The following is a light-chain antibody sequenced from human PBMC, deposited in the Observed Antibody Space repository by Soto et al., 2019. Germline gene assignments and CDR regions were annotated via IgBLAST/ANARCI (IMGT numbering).Light chain of an antibody. Sequence: QSVRTQPASVSGSPGQSITISCTGTSSDVGSYNLVSWYQQHPGKAPKLMIYEVSKRPSGVSNRFSGSKSGNTASLTISGLQAEDEADYYCSSYEGSSTYVFGTGTKVTVL. CDR3: SSYEGSSTYV. CDR2: EVS. V-gene: IGLV2-23*02. J-gene: IGLJ1*01. CDR1: SSDVGSYNL.